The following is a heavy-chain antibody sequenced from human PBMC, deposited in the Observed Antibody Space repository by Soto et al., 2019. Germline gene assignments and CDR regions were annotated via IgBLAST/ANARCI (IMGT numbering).Heavy chain of an antibody. V-gene: IGHV4-31*03. J-gene: IGHJ4*02. CDR2: IYYSGST. CDR1: GGSISSGGYY. Sequence: SETLSLTCTVSGGSISSGGYYWSWIRQHPGKGLEWIGYIYYSGSTYYNPSLKSRVTISVDTSKNQFSLKLSSVTAADTAVYFCAREAEYNSGWYHDYWGQGTLVTVSS. D-gene: IGHD6-19*01. CDR3: AREAEYNSGWYHDY.